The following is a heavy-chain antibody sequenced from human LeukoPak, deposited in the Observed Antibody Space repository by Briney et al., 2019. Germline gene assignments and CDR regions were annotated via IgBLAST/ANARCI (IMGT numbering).Heavy chain of an antibody. J-gene: IGHJ4*02. CDR3: ARVSSYYGSGSYRWYYFDY. CDR2: IYSGGST. D-gene: IGHD3-10*01. Sequence: GGSLRLSCAASGFTFSSYGMHWVRQAPGEGLEWVSIIYSGGSTYYADSVKGRFTISRDNSKNTLYLQMNSLRAEDTAVYYCARVSSYYGSGSYRWYYFDYWGQGTLVTVSS. V-gene: IGHV3-53*01. CDR1: GFTFSSYG.